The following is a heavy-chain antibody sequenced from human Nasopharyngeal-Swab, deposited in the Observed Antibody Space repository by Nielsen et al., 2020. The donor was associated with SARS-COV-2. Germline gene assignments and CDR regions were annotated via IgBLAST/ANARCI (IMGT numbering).Heavy chain of an antibody. CDR3: ARLTRITGTIVY. CDR1: GFTFSSYA. CDR2: ISGSGGSS. J-gene: IGHJ4*02. V-gene: IGHV3-23*01. D-gene: IGHD1-7*01. Sequence: GGSLRLSCAASGFTFSSYAMSWVRQAPGKGLEWVSAISGSGGSSYYADSVKGRFTISRDNSKNTLYLQMNSLRAEDTAVYYCARLTRITGTIVYWGQGTLVTVSS.